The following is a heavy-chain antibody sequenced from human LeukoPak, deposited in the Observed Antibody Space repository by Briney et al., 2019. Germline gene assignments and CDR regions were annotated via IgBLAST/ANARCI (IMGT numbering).Heavy chain of an antibody. V-gene: IGHV4-4*02. CDR3: AGLVGRYSSGLYYYYFDY. Sequence: SETLSLTCAVSGDSINSLDLWSWVRQPPGKGLEWIGEMYLSGTTHSNPSVKSRVTISIDKSKNQFFLNLSSVTAADTTVYYCAGLVGRYSSGLYYYYFDYWGQGTLVTVSS. CDR2: MYLSGTT. J-gene: IGHJ4*02. CDR1: GDSINSLDL. D-gene: IGHD3-22*01.